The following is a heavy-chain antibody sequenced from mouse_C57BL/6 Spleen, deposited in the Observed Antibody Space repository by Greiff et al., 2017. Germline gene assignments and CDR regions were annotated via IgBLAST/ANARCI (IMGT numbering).Heavy chain of an antibody. Sequence: VQLQQSGAELVKPGASVKMSCKASGYTFTSYWITWVKQRPGQGLEWIGDIYPGSGSTNYNEKFKSKATLTVDTSSSTAYMQLSSLTSEDSAVYYCAGLYGYDEDFDYWGQGTTLTVSS. CDR3: AGLYGYDEDFDY. V-gene: IGHV1-55*01. CDR1: GYTFTSYW. D-gene: IGHD2-2*01. CDR2: IYPGSGST. J-gene: IGHJ2*01.